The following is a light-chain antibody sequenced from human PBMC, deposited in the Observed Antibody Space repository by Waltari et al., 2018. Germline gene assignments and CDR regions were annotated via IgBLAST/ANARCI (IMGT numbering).Light chain of an antibody. V-gene: IGLV3-1*01. Sequence: SYELTQPPSVSVSPGQTASITCPGDKLGDRYVSWYQQKPGQSPVLVIYQHSKRPSRIPERFSGSNSGNTATLTISGTQAMDEADYYCQAWDTKVFGGGTKLTVL. CDR3: QAWDTKV. CDR1: KLGDRY. CDR2: QHS. J-gene: IGLJ2*01.